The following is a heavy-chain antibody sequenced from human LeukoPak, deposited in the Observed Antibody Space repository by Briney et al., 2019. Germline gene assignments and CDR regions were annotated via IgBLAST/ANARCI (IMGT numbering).Heavy chain of an antibody. Sequence: RGGSLRLSCPASGFTFSSYAMSWVRQAPGKGLEWVSAISGSSGSTYYADSVKGRFTITRDNSKDTLYLQMNSLRAEDTAVYYCAKDFGFGEYYFDYWGQGTLVTVSS. J-gene: IGHJ4*02. CDR2: ISGSSGST. D-gene: IGHD3-10*01. CDR1: GFTFSSYA. V-gene: IGHV3-23*01. CDR3: AKDFGFGEYYFDY.